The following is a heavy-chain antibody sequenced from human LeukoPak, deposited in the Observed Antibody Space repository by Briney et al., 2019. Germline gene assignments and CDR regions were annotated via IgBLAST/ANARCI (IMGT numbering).Heavy chain of an antibody. D-gene: IGHD6-19*01. CDR2: IYYSGST. Sequence: SETLSLTCTVSGGSISSHYWSWIRQPPGKGLEWIGYIYYSGSTNYNPSLKSRVTMSMDTPNNQFSLKLSSVTAADTGVYYCARGLGAVAGRIYDGFDMWGQGTMVPVSS. J-gene: IGHJ3*02. CDR1: GGSISSHY. CDR3: ARGLGAVAGRIYDGFDM. V-gene: IGHV4-59*11.